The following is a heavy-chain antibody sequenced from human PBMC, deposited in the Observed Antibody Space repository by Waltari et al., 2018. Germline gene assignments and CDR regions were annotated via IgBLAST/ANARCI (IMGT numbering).Heavy chain of an antibody. CDR3: ARGRDSRSGWFYYYYYGMDV. J-gene: IGHJ6*02. V-gene: IGHV1-8*03. CDR2: MNHTDGNT. Sequence: QVQLVQSGAEVKKPGASVKVSCKASGYTFTSYDINWVRQATGQGLEWMGWMNHTDGNTGYAQKFQGRVTITRNTSISTAYMERSSLRSEDTAVYYCARGRDSRSGWFYYYYYGMDVWGQGTTVTVSS. CDR1: GYTFTSYD. D-gene: IGHD6-19*01.